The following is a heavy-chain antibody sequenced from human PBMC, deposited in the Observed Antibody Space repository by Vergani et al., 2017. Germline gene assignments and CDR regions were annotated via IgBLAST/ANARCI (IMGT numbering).Heavy chain of an antibody. CDR2: VTSDGRRQ. J-gene: IGHJ3*02. CDR3: TRKYSSSSGRGLDI. D-gene: IGHD6-6*01. Sequence: EVQLVESGGGLVQPGGSLGLSCAASGFNFSTYTMNWVRQAPGKGLEWISSVTSDGRRQTYADSVKGRFTISRDSGKNSLHLQMNSLRPEDTAVYFCTRKYSSSSGRGLDIWGQGTMVTVSS. V-gene: IGHV3-48*01. CDR1: GFNFSTYT.